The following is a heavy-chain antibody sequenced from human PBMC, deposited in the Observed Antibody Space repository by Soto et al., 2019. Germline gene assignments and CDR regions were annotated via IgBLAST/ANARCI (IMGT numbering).Heavy chain of an antibody. CDR2: ILHDGSAE. J-gene: IGHJ6*02. CDR1: GFTFTSYG. D-gene: IGHD4-4*01. V-gene: IGHV3-30*03. Sequence: QVQLVESGGGVVQPGRSLRLSCAASGFTFTSYGMHWVRQAPGKGLEWMALILHDGSAEYFADSVKGRFTISRDNSKNTLSLQMDSLRAEYTAVYYCARRRDGYSFYFYYGMDGWGQGTTVTVSS. CDR3: ARRRDGYSFYFYYGMDG.